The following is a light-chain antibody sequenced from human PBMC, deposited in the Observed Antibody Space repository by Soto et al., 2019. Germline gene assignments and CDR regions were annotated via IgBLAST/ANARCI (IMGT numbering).Light chain of an antibody. J-gene: IGLJ1*01. CDR1: SSNIGGNS. CDR3: GSWDSSLSAYV. V-gene: IGLV1-51*01. CDR2: DDN. Sequence: QSVLTQPPSVSAAPGQKVTISCSGSSSNIGGNSVSWYQQLPGTAPKLLIYDDNKRPSGIPDRFSGSRSGTSATLGITGFQTGDEADYYCGSWDSSLSAYVFCNGTKLTV.